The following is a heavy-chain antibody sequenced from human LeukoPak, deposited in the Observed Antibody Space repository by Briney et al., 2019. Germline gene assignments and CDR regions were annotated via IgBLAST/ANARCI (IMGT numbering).Heavy chain of an antibody. CDR2: ITDSGGGT. V-gene: IGHV3-23*01. J-gene: IGHJ4*02. CDR3: AKDSPVLTV. D-gene: IGHD4-17*01. CDR1: GSTFSSYS. Sequence: GGSLRLSCAASGSTFSSYSMTWVRQAPGKGLDWVSAITDSGGGTYYADSVKGRFTISRDYSKNTLYLQMNSLRAEDTAVYYCAKDSPVLTVWGQGTLATVSS.